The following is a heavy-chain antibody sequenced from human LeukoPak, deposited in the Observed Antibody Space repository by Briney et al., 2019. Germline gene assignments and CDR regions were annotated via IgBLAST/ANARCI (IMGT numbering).Heavy chain of an antibody. V-gene: IGHV4-34*01. CDR2: INHSGST. D-gene: IGHD4-17*01. J-gene: IGHJ4*02. CDR1: GGSFSGYY. Sequence: SETLSLNCAVYGGSFSGYYWSWIRQPPGKGLEWIGEINHSGSTNYNPSLKSRVTISVDPSKNQFSLKLSSVTAADTAVYYCARKLMTTVTILFDYWGQGTLVTVSS. CDR3: ARKLMTTVTILFDY.